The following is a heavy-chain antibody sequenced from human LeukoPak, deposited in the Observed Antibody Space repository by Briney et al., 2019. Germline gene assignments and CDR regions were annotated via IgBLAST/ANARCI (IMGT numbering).Heavy chain of an antibody. D-gene: IGHD6-13*01. CDR2: INPNSGGT. CDR3: ARAIAAAGTNYFDY. CDR1: GYTFTGYY. J-gene: IGHJ4*02. V-gene: IGHV1-2*02. Sequence: ASVKVSCKASGYTFTGYYMHWVRQAPGQGLEWMGWINPNSGGTNYAQQFQGRVTMTRDASISTAYMELSRLRSDDTALYYCARAIAAAGTNYFDYWGQGTLVTVSS.